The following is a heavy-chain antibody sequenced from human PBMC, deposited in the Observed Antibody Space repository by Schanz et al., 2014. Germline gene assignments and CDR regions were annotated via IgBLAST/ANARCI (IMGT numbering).Heavy chain of an antibody. CDR1: GFSFSDSY. D-gene: IGHD1-1*01. CDR2: ISSSGGYT. Sequence: QVQLVESGGGLVKPGGSLRLSCEASGFSFSDSYMTWIRQAPGKGLEWVSYISSSGGYTNYADSVKGRFTISRDTAKNSLYLQMNSLRAEDTAVYYCARRGTTNWYMGIDSWGQGTLVTVSS. J-gene: IGHJ4*02. V-gene: IGHV3-11*06. CDR3: ARRGTTNWYMGIDS.